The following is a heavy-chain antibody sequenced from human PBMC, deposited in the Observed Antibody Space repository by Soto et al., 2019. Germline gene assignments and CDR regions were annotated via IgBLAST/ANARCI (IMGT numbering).Heavy chain of an antibody. CDR1: GYTFTSYG. J-gene: IGHJ5*02. Sequence: QVQLVQSGAEVKKPGASVKVSCKASGYTFTSYGISWVRQAPGQGLEWMGWISAYNGNTNYAQKLQGRVTMTTDTATSTAFIELRRLKADDTVVYYCARDRLSYYDFWSGCATHFDPWGQGTIVTVSS. D-gene: IGHD3-3*01. CDR3: ARDRLSYYDFWSGCATHFDP. V-gene: IGHV1-18*01. CDR2: ISAYNGNT.